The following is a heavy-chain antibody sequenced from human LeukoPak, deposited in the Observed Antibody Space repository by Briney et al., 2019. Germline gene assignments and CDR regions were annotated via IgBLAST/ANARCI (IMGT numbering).Heavy chain of an antibody. Sequence: GGSLRLSCAASGFTVSSNYMIWVRQAPGKGLEWVSLIYSGGSTYYADSVKGRVAISRDNSKNTVFLQMNSVRAADTALYYCARSYSNHLFGMDVWGQGTTVTVSS. CDR3: ARSYSNHLFGMDV. CDR1: GFTVSSNY. D-gene: IGHD4-11*01. CDR2: IYSGGST. J-gene: IGHJ6*02. V-gene: IGHV3-66*01.